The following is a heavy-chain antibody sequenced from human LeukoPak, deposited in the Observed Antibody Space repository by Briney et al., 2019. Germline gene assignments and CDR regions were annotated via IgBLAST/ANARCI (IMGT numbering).Heavy chain of an antibody. D-gene: IGHD1-1*01. J-gene: IGHJ3*02. Sequence: TGGSLRLSCAASGFTFSSYDMHWVRQATGKGLEWVSAIGTAGDTYYPGSVKGRFTISRENAKNSLYLQMNSLRAGDTAVYYCARATGTRGLDAFDIWGQGTMVTVSS. CDR3: ARATGTRGLDAFDI. CDR1: GFTFSSYD. V-gene: IGHV3-13*01. CDR2: IGTAGDT.